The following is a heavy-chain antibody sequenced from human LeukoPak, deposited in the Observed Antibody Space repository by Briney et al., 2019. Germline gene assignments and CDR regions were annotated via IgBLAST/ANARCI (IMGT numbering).Heavy chain of an antibody. CDR1: VGTFSSYA. V-gene: IGHV1-69*13. J-gene: IGHJ4*02. D-gene: IGHD5-12*01. CDR3: ARRGYSGYPLSYYFDY. CDR2: IIPIFGTA. Sequence: SVKVSCKASVGTFSSYAMSWVRQAPGQGLEWMGGIIPIFGTANFAQKFQGRVTITADESTSTAYMELSSLGSEDTAVYYCARRGYSGYPLSYYFDYWGQGTLVTVSS.